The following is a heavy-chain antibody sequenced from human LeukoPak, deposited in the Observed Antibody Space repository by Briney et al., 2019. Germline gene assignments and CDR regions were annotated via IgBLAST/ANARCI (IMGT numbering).Heavy chain of an antibody. J-gene: IGHJ4*02. D-gene: IGHD4-11*01. CDR2: IGAGGTFT. Sequence: QTGGSLRLSCTASGFTFSSYAMNWVRQAPGKGLEWVSGIGAGGTFTYYADSVKGRFTISRDNSRNTLYLQMNSLRADDTAVYYCAKDHDYTTYGYYFDYWGQGTLVTVSS. CDR1: GFTFSSYA. V-gene: IGHV3-23*01. CDR3: AKDHDYTTYGYYFDY.